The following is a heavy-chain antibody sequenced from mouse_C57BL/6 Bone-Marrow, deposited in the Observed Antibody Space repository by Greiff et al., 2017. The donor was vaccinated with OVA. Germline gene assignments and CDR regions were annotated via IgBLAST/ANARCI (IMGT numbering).Heavy chain of an antibody. V-gene: IGHV1-19*01. J-gene: IGHJ3*01. CDR1: GYTFPDYY. Sequence: EVQLQQSGPVLVKPGASVKMSCKASGYTFPDYYMNWVKQSHGKSLEWIGVINPYNGGTSYNQKFKGKATLTVDKSSSTAYMEINSLTSEDSAVYYCARDDYAWFAYWGQGTLVTVSA. CDR3: ARDDYAWFAY. D-gene: IGHD2-4*01. CDR2: INPYNGGT.